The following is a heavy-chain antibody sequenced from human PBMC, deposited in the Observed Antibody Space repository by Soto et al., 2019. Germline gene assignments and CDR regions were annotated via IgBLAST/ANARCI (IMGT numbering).Heavy chain of an antibody. Sequence: QVQLVQSGAEVKKPGASVTVSCKASGGTFSSYAISWVRQAPGQGLEWMGRIIPFIGTANYAQKFQGRVTITADESTSTAYIELTSLRSEDTAVYYCARVGMTTVPTYFYYGMNVWGQGPTVTVSS. CDR1: GGTFSSYA. V-gene: IGHV1-69*18. CDR3: ARVGMTTVPTYFYYGMNV. CDR2: IIPFIGTA. D-gene: IGHD4-4*01. J-gene: IGHJ6*02.